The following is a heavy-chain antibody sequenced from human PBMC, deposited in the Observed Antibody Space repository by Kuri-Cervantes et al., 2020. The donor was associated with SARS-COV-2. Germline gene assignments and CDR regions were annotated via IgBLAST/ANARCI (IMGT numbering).Heavy chain of an antibody. CDR1: GGTFSSYA. Sequence: SVKVSCKASGGTFSSYAISWVRQAPGQGLEWMGGIIPIFGTANYAQKFQGRVTITADESTSTAYMELSSLRSEDTAVYYCATLMGWELPAYYYYYMDVWGKGTTVTVSS. D-gene: IGHD1-26*01. J-gene: IGHJ6*03. CDR3: ATLMGWELPAYYYYYMDV. CDR2: IIPIFGTA. V-gene: IGHV1-69*13.